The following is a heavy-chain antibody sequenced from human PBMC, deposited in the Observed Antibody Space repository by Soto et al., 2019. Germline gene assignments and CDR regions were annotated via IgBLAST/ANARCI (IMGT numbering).Heavy chain of an antibody. CDR2: IVVGSGNT. CDR1: GFTFTSSA. CDR3: AAGFTHWNSYYYGMDV. J-gene: IGHJ6*02. Sequence: QMQLVQSGPEVKKPGTSVKVSCKASGFTFTSSAVQWVRQARGQRLEWIGWIVVGSGNTNYAQKFQERVTITRDMSTSTAYMELSSLRSEDTAVYYCAAGFTHWNSYYYGMDVWGQGTTVTVSS. D-gene: IGHD1-1*01. V-gene: IGHV1-58*01.